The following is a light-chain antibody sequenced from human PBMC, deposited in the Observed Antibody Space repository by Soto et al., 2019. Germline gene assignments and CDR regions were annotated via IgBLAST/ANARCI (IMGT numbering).Light chain of an antibody. J-gene: IGKJ1*01. CDR1: QPISTF. CDR3: QHSYNTPWT. V-gene: IGKV1-39*01. CDR2: DAS. Sequence: DIQMTQSPSSRAASVGDRVTIACRASQPISTFLNWYQQSTGKAPRLLIYDASTLHSGVPSRFSGSGSGTHFTLTISSLRPEDVATYYCQHSYNTPWTFGQGTKVDIK.